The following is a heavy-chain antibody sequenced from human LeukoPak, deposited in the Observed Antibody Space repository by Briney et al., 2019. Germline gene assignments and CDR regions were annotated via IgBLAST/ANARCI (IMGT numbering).Heavy chain of an antibody. D-gene: IGHD2-2*01. Sequence: GGSLRLSCAASGFTLSNYAMSWVRQAPGKGLEWVSAISGRGGNTYYADSVKGRFTISRDNSKNTLYLQMNSLRVEDTAQYYCAKDVVVVPAAIGSFDDWGQGTLVTVSS. CDR2: ISGRGGNT. V-gene: IGHV3-23*01. J-gene: IGHJ4*02. CDR3: AKDVVVVPAAIGSFDD. CDR1: GFTLSNYA.